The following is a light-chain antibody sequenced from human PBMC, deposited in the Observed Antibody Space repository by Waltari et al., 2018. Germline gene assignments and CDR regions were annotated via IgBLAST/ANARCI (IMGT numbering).Light chain of an antibody. J-gene: IGKJ1*01. CDR3: QHYDNWPPWT. CDR2: GAS. V-gene: IGKV3-15*01. Sequence: EIVMTQSPATLSVSPGERATLSCRASQRVSSKLAWYQQKPGQAPRRLIYGASTRATGNPARFSGSWSGTEFTLTISSLQSEDFAVYYCQHYDNWPPWTFGQGTKVEIK. CDR1: QRVSSK.